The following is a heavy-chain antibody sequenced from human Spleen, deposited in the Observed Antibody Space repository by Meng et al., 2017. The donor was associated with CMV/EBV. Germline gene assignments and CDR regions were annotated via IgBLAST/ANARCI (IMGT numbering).Heavy chain of an antibody. CDR1: SSYY. Sequence: SSYYWGWIRQPPGEGLEWIGSIYYSGSTYYSPSLKSRVTISVDTSKNQFSLKLSSATAADTAVYYCARSRRKIILVEPITIHYFDYWGQGTLVTVSS. D-gene: IGHD2-2*01. V-gene: IGHV4-39*01. CDR2: IYYSGST. CDR3: ARSRRKIILVEPITIHYFDY. J-gene: IGHJ4*02.